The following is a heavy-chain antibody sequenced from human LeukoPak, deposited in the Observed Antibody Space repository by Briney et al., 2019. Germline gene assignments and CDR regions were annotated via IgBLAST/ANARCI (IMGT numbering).Heavy chain of an antibody. CDR3: ARRRGYSYGHRYFDL. CDR1: AGSISSYY. V-gene: IGHV4-59*08. CDR2: ISDIGSI. D-gene: IGHD5-18*01. Sequence: SETLSLTCTVSAGSISSYYWSWIRQPPGKGLEWIAYISDIGSINYNPSLKSRVTISVDTSKNQFSLKLSSVTAADTAVYYCARRRGYSYGHRYFDLWGRGTLVTVSS. J-gene: IGHJ2*01.